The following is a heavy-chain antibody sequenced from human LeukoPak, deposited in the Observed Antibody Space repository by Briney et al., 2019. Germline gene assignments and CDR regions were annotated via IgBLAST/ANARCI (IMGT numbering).Heavy chain of an antibody. J-gene: IGHJ4*02. Sequence: KSGESLKISCMGSGYNFTNYWVGWVRQMSGKGLEWMGIIYPVDSDTSYSPSFQGQVTISADKSISTAYLQWSSLKASDTAIYYCARSYNWNYDYFDYWGQGTLVTVSS. V-gene: IGHV5-51*01. D-gene: IGHD1-7*01. CDR1: GYNFTNYW. CDR2: IYPVDSDT. CDR3: ARSYNWNYDYFDY.